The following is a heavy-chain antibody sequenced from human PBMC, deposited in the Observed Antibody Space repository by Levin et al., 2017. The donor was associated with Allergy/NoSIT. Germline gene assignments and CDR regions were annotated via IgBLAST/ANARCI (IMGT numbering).Heavy chain of an antibody. V-gene: IGHV1-8*01. CDR2: MNPNSGNT. CDR3: ARGLVVRVLRFLEWLSPRGMDV. CDR1: GYTFTSYD. D-gene: IGHD3-3*01. Sequence: GESLKISCKASGYTFTSYDINWVRQATGQGLEWMGWMNPNSGNTGYAQKFQGRVTMTRNTSISTAYMELSSLRSEDTAVYYCARGLVVRVLRFLEWLSPRGMDVWGQGTTVTVSS. J-gene: IGHJ6*02.